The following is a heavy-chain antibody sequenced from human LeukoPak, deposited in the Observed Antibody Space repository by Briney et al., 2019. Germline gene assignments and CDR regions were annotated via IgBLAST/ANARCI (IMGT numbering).Heavy chain of an antibody. D-gene: IGHD3-22*01. V-gene: IGHV4-34*01. CDR3: ARDPYYDSSGYYP. J-gene: IGHJ5*02. Sequence: SETLSLTCAVYGGSFSGYYWSWIRQPPGKGLEWMGEINHSGRTNQNPSLKSRVTISVDTSKNQFSLKLSSVTAADTAVYYCARDPYYDSSGYYPWGQGTLVTVSS. CDR2: INHSGRT. CDR1: GGSFSGYY.